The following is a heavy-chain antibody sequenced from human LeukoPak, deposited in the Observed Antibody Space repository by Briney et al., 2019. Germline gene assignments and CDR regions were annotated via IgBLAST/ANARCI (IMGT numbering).Heavy chain of an antibody. CDR3: VRDSGYGLDAFDI. CDR2: TYYRSRWYN. D-gene: IGHD5-12*01. Sequence: SQTLSLTCALSGDSVSSNSAAWNWIRQSPSRGLEWLGSTYYRSRWYNNYAVSVKSRITINPDTSKNQFSLQLNSVTPEDTAVYYCVRDSGYGLDAFDIWDQGTVVTVSS. CDR1: GDSVSSNSAA. J-gene: IGHJ3*02. V-gene: IGHV6-1*01.